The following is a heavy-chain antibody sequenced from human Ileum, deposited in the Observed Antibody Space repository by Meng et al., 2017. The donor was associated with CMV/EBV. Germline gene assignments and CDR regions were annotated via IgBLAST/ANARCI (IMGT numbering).Heavy chain of an antibody. CDR2: FRGSGGAT. V-gene: IGHV3-23*01. J-gene: IGHJ4*02. CDR3: AKDGSRSSSWQGFDS. CDR1: GFSFKDYG. D-gene: IGHD2-2*01. Sequence: GESLKISCAASGFSFKDYGMSWVRQAPGRGLEWVSGFRGSGGATFYADSVKGRFSISRDTSTSALFLQMNSLRAEDTAVYYCAKDGSRSSSWQGFDSWGQGTLVTVSS.